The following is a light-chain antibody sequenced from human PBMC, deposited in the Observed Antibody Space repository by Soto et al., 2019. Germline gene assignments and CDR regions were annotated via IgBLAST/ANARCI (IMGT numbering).Light chain of an antibody. CDR1: QSISSW. CDR3: QQSYSTRT. V-gene: IGKV1-39*01. CDR2: DAS. J-gene: IGKJ1*01. Sequence: DIQVTQFQSSLSASVGDRVTITCRGSQSISSWLAWYQQKPGKAPKLLIYDASSLESGVPSRFSGSGSGTDFTLTISSLQPEDFATYYGQQSYSTRTNGQGTKVDIK.